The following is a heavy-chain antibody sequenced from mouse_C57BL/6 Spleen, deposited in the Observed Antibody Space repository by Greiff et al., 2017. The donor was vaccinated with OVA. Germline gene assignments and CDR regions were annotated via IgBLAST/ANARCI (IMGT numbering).Heavy chain of an antibody. J-gene: IGHJ4*01. CDR3: ALDSSGYYYAMDY. D-gene: IGHD3-2*02. CDR1: GYSITSGYY. V-gene: IGHV3-6*01. CDR2: ISYDGSN. Sequence: EVHLVESGPGLVKPSQSLSLTCSVTGYSITSGYYWNWIRQFPGNKLEWMGYISYDGSNNYNPSLKNRISITRDTSKNQFFLKLNSVTTEDTATYYCALDSSGYYYAMDYWGQGTSVTVSS.